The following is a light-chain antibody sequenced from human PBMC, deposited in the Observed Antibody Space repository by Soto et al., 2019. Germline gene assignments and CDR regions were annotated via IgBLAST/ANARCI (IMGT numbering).Light chain of an antibody. CDR3: NQYNDWSPFT. J-gene: IGKJ4*01. CDR2: EAS. CDR1: QSFSRE. V-gene: IGKV3-15*01. Sequence: EIGMTQSPATLSVSPGERYTLSCRASQSFSRELAWYQQKPGQAPRLLIYEASIRATGIPARFTGSGSGTEFTLNISRLQSEDFAIYYCNQYNDWSPFTFGGGTQVEIK.